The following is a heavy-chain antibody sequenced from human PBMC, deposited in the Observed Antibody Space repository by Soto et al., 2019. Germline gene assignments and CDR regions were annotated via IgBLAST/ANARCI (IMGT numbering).Heavy chain of an antibody. J-gene: IGHJ3*02. Sequence: QLHLVQSGAVVKKPGASVTVSCSASGYPVTAYYMHWVRQAPGRGLEWRGGSNPATGAAKYTQTLQGKVTMTRGTPPSTVFMELSGLTSEDTAVFYWGTGGGVGVAGSAAFDRWGQGTLVTVSS. D-gene: IGHD3-3*01. CDR2: SNPATGAA. CDR3: GTGGGVGVAGSAAFDR. CDR1: GYPVTAYY. V-gene: IGHV1-2*02.